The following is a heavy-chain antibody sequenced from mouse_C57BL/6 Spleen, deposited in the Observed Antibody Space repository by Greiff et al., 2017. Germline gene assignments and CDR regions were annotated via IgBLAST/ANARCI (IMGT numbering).Heavy chain of an antibody. CDR2: INPYNGGT. V-gene: IGHV1-19*01. J-gene: IGHJ1*03. Sequence: EVKLVESGPVLVKPGASVKMSCKASGYTFTDYYMNWVKQSHGKSLEWIGVINPYNGGTSYNQKFKGKATLTVDKSSSTAYMELNSLTSEDSAVYYCARERYFDVWGTGTTVTVSS. CDR3: ARERYFDV. CDR1: GYTFTDYY.